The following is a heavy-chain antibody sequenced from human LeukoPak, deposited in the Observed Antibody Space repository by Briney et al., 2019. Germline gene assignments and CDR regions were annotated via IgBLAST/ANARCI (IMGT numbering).Heavy chain of an antibody. Sequence: SETLSLTCIVSGGSISSYYWSWIRQPPGKGLEWIGSIYHSGSTYYNPSLKSRVTISVDTSKNQFSLKLSSVTAADTAVYYCARADYSSTWSHDYYYMDVWGKGTTVTVSS. V-gene: IGHV4-38-2*02. J-gene: IGHJ6*03. CDR2: IYHSGST. CDR1: GGSISSYY. CDR3: ARADYSSTWSHDYYYMDV. D-gene: IGHD6-13*01.